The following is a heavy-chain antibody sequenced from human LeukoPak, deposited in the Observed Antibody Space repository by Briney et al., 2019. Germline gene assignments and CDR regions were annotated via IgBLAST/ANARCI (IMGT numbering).Heavy chain of an antibody. CDR3: ARVPHVGDYMDV. D-gene: IGHD3-16*01. CDR1: GFTFSSYE. Sequence: TGGSLRLSCAASGFTFSSYEMNWVRQAPGKGLEWVSYISSSGSTIYYADSVKGRFTISRDNAKNSLYLQMNSLRAEDTAVYYCARVPHVGDYMDVWGKGTTVAISS. CDR2: ISSSGSTI. J-gene: IGHJ6*03. V-gene: IGHV3-48*03.